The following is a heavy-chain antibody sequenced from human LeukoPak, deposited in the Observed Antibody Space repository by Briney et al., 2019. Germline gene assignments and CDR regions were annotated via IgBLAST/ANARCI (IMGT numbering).Heavy chain of an antibody. CDR1: GFTFSNNG. CDR3: ARVGATYDY. Sequence: GGSLRLSCAASGFTFSNNGMHWVRQAPGKGLEWVSYISSSSSTIYYADSVKGRFTISRDNAKNSVYLQMNSLRAEDTAVYYCARVGATYDYWGQGTLVTVSS. J-gene: IGHJ4*02. D-gene: IGHD5-12*01. CDR2: ISSSSSTI. V-gene: IGHV3-48*04.